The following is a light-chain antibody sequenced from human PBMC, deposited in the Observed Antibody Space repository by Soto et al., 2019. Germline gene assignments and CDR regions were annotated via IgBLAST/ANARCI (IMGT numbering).Light chain of an antibody. J-gene: IGKJ5*01. V-gene: IGKV1-33*01. CDR1: QDISNY. Sequence: DIQMTQSPSSLSASIGDTVTITCRASQDISNYLAWYQQTPGKAPKLLIYDASNLETGVPSRFSGSGSGTDFTFTISSLQPEDIATYYCQHCDSLPLTFGQGTRLEIK. CDR2: DAS. CDR3: QHCDSLPLT.